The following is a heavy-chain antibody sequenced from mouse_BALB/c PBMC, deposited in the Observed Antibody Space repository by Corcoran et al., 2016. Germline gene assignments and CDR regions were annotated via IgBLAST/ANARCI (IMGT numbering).Heavy chain of an antibody. J-gene: IGHJ3*01. Sequence: QIQLVQSGPELKKPGETVKISCKASGYTFTNYGMNWVKQAPAKGLKWMGWINTYTGEPTYADDFKGRFAFSLETSASTAYLQINNLKNEDMATYFCARLAYYGNSGGFAYWGQGTLVTVSA. CDR3: ARLAYYGNSGGFAY. CDR2: INTYTGEP. D-gene: IGHD2-10*01. V-gene: IGHV9-1*02. CDR1: GYTFTNYG.